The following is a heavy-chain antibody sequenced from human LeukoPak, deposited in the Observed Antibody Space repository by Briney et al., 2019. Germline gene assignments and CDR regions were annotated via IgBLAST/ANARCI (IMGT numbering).Heavy chain of an antibody. CDR3: ASHYGSGIWNWFDP. CDR2: IYHSGST. Sequence: SQTQSLTCAVSGGSISSGGYSWSWIRQPPGKGLEWIGYIYHSGSTYYNPSLKSRVTISVDRSKNQFSLKLSSVTAADTAVYYCASHYGSGIWNWFDPWGQGTLVTVSS. CDR1: GGSISSGGYS. D-gene: IGHD3-10*01. V-gene: IGHV4-30-2*01. J-gene: IGHJ5*02.